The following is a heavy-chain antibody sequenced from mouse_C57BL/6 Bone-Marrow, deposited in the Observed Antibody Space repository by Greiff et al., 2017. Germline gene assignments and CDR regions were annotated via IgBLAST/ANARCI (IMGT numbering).Heavy chain of an antibody. CDR1: STFSSRVH. V-gene: IGHV1-87*01. D-gene: IGHD1-1*01. CDR2: GQGLEWIG. Sequence: VQLHQSGPELARPWASVKISCQAFSTFSSRVHFAIWDTNYWMQWVKQRPGQGLEWIGAIYPGNGDTSYNQKFKGKATLTADKSSSTAYRQLSSLTSEYSAGYDCECNYYGSRGLAMDYWGQGTSVTVSS. CDR3: SEYSAGYDCECNYYGSRGLAMDY. J-gene: IGHJ4*01.